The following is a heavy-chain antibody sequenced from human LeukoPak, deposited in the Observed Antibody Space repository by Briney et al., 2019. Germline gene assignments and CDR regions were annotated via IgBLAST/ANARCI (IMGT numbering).Heavy chain of an antibody. D-gene: IGHD3-3*01. V-gene: IGHV1-69*01. CDR3: ASGLRFLEFASGFDP. CDR1: GGTFRSYA. J-gene: IGHJ5*02. Sequence: GSSVTVSCKASGGTFRSYAIGWVRQAPGQGLEWMGGIIPIFGTANYAQKFQGRVTITADESTSTAYMELSSLRSEDTAVYYCASGLRFLEFASGFDPWGQGTLVTVSS. CDR2: IIPIFGTA.